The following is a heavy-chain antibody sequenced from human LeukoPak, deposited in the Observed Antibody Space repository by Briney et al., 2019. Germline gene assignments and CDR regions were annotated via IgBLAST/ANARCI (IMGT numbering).Heavy chain of an antibody. J-gene: IGHJ4*02. CDR2: IKQDGSEK. Sequence: GASLRLSCAASGFTFTNYWMSWVRQAPGKGLEWVANIKQDGSEKYYVDSVKGRFTISRDNAKNSLYLQMNSLRAEDTAVYYCARILWLDYWGQGTLVTVSS. V-gene: IGHV3-7*01. D-gene: IGHD3-10*01. CDR1: GFTFTNYW. CDR3: ARILWLDY.